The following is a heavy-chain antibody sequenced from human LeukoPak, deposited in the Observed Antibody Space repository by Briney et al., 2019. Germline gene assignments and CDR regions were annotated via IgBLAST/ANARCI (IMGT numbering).Heavy chain of an antibody. CDR1: GGSISSSSYY. J-gene: IGHJ4*02. V-gene: IGHV4-39*01. CDR3: ARGMLRGRKAGYCSGGSCYSFADY. D-gene: IGHD2-15*01. Sequence: PSETLSLTCTVSGGSISSSSYYWGWIRQPPGKGLVWIGSIYYSGTTYYNPSLKSRVTISVDTSKNQFSLKLSSVTAADTAVYYCARGMLRGRKAGYCSGGSCYSFADYWGQGTLVTVSS. CDR2: IYYSGTT.